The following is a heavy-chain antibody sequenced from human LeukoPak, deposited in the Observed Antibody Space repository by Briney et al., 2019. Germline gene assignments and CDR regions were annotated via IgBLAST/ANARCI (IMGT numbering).Heavy chain of an antibody. D-gene: IGHD2-15*01. CDR2: INAGNGNT. J-gene: IGHJ4*02. CDR3: ARESVGGDYFDY. Sequence: ASAKVSCKASGYTFTSYAMHWVRQAPGQRLEWMGWINAGNGNTKYSQKFQGRVTITRDTSASTAYMELGSLRSEDTAVYYCARESVGGDYFDYWGQGTLVTVSS. V-gene: IGHV1-3*01. CDR1: GYTFTSYA.